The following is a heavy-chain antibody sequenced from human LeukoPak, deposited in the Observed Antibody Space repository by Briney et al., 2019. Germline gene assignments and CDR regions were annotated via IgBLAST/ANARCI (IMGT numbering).Heavy chain of an antibody. V-gene: IGHV4-38-2*02. CDR2: IYHSGST. Sequence: SETLSLTCTVSDYSISSGYYWGWIRQPPGKGLEWIGSIYHSGSTYYNPSLKSRVTISVDTSKNQFSLKLSSVTAADTAVYYCAREDGDYVPYYYYYMDVWGKGTTVTVSS. J-gene: IGHJ6*03. CDR1: DYSISSGYY. CDR3: AREDGDYVPYYYYYMDV. D-gene: IGHD4-17*01.